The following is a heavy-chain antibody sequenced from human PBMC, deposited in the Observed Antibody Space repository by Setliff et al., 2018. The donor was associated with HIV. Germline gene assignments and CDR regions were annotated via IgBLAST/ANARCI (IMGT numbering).Heavy chain of an antibody. CDR2: INPGDSDS. CDR3: ATLRGHGGYPTGGYFEL. CDR1: GYNFATYY. D-gene: IGHD5-12*01. J-gene: IGHJ2*01. Sequence: GESLKISCKTSGYNFATYYIVWVRQKPGKGLEWMGRINPGDSDSRYSPSFQGQVTISADKSINTAYVQWSSLKASDPAIYYCATLRGHGGYPTGGYFELWGRGTLVTVSS. V-gene: IGHV5-51*01.